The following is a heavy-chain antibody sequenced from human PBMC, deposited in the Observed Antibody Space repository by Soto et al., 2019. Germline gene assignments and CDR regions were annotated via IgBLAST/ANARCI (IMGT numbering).Heavy chain of an antibody. J-gene: IGHJ3*01. CDR2: INPSGGST. Sequence: ASVKVSCKASGYTFTSYAMHWVRQAPGQGLEWMGIINPSGGSTSYTQKFQGRVTMARDTSTSTVYMELSSLTSEDTAVYYCARERRNDAFDLWGQGTMVTVSS. CDR1: GYTFTSYA. V-gene: IGHV1-46*01. CDR3: ARERRNDAFDL.